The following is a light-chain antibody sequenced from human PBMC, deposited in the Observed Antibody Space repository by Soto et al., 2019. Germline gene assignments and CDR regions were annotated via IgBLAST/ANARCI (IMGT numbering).Light chain of an antibody. V-gene: IGKV3-20*01. Sequence: EIVLTQSPGTLSLSPGERATLSCRASQSVAKNYLAWYQQKPGQAPRLLVFGASRRASGIPDRFSGSGSGTDFTLTISRLEPEDFAVFYCQQYAASPITFGGGTKVEIK. CDR3: QQYAASPIT. CDR2: GAS. J-gene: IGKJ4*01. CDR1: QSVAKNY.